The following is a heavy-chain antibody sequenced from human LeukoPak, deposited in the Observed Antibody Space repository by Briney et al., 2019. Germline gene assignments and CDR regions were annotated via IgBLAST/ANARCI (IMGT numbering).Heavy chain of an antibody. J-gene: IGHJ3*02. V-gene: IGHV3-15*01. CDR3: ATDPGEWEPI. CDR2: IKSKTDGGTT. D-gene: IGHD1-26*01. Sequence: VGSLRLSCAASGFTFSNAYMSWVRQAPGKGLEWVGRIKSKTDGGTTDYAAPVKGRFSISRDDSKNTLYLEMNSLETEDTAVYYCATDPGEWEPIWGQGTMVTVSS. CDR1: GFTFSNAY.